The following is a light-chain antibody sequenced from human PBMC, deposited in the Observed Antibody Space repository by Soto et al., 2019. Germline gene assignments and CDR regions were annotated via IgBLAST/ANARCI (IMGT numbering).Light chain of an antibody. CDR2: EVS. CDR1: SSDVGGYNY. V-gene: IGLV2-14*01. J-gene: IGLJ2*01. Sequence: QSALTQPRSVSGSPGQSVTISCTGTSSDVGGYNYVSWYQQHPGKAPKLIIYEVSYRPSGVSTRFSGSKSDNTASLTISGLQAEDEADYFCSSYSTTSSPHVLFGGGTKLTVL. CDR3: SSYSTTSSPHVL.